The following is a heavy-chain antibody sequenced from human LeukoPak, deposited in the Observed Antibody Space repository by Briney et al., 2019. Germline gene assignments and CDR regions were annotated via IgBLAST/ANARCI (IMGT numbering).Heavy chain of an antibody. V-gene: IGHV5-51*01. CDR1: GDSFSSFW. CDR2: IYPSDSET. Sequence: HGESLKISCKGSGDSFSSFWIGWVRQMPGKGLEWMGIIYPSDSETRYSPAFQGQVTISVDKSMSTAYLHWNSLKASDTAMYYCARQRYGYGSVDYWGQGTLVTVSS. D-gene: IGHD5-18*01. J-gene: IGHJ4*02. CDR3: ARQRYGYGSVDY.